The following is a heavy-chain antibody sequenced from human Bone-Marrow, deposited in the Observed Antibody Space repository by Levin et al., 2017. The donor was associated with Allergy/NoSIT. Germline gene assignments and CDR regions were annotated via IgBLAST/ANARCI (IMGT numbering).Heavy chain of an antibody. CDR2: IYYIGTT. D-gene: IGHD4-17*01. J-gene: IGHJ6*03. Sequence: SETLSLTCTVSGGSISRSTYYWVWIRQPPGKGLEWIGSIYYIGTTYYNPSLKSRVTISVDTSKNQFSLKLTSMTAADTARYYCAKAETTVMLDYSYFDVWGEGTAVTVSS. CDR1: GGSISRSTYY. CDR3: AKAETTVMLDYSYFDV. V-gene: IGHV4-39*07.